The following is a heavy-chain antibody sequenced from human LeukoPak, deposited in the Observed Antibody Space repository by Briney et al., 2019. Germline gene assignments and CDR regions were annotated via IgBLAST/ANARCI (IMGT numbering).Heavy chain of an antibody. CDR2: INHSGST. Sequence: SETLSLTCAVYGGSFSGYYWSWIRQPPGKGLEWIGEINHSGSTNYNPSLKSRVTISVDTSKNQFSLKLSSVTAADTAVYYCARGRYNWNSYNWFDPWGQGTLVTVSS. J-gene: IGHJ5*02. V-gene: IGHV4-34*01. CDR1: GGSFSGYY. CDR3: ARGRYNWNSYNWFDP. D-gene: IGHD1-7*01.